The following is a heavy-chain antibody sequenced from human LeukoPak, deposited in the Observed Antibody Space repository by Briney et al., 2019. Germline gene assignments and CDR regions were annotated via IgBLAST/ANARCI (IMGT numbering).Heavy chain of an antibody. D-gene: IGHD3-3*01. J-gene: IGHJ4*02. CDR3: TSDRAISGLPIFGY. CDR2: VKGKSDGGAI. Sequence: PGGSLRLSCAASGFTFTNAWMSWVRQAPGKGLECVGRVKGKSDGGAIDYAAPVKGRFTISRDDSKTMVSLQMNSLESGDPAVYYCTSDRAISGLPIFGYWGQGTPVTVS. CDR1: GFTFTNAW. V-gene: IGHV3-15*01.